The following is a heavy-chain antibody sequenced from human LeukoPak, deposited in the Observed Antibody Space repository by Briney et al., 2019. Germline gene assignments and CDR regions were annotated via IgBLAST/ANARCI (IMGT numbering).Heavy chain of an antibody. CDR3: ANWVGNWFDP. CDR1: GDSIDSSS. Sequence: SETLSLTCTVFGDSIDSSSWSWIRQPVGKGLEWIGRIYLGGRPIYNPYLKSRVIMTVDTSKNQFLLWLRSVAAADTAIYYCANWVGNWFDPWGQGTLVTVSS. D-gene: IGHD1-26*01. CDR2: IYLGGRP. V-gene: IGHV4-4*07. J-gene: IGHJ5*02.